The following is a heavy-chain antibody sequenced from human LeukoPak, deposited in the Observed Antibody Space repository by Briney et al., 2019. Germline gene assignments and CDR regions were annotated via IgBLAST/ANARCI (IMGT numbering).Heavy chain of an antibody. J-gene: IGHJ4*02. CDR1: GFTFNTYG. D-gene: IGHD3-10*01. V-gene: IGHV3-23*01. Sequence: GGTLRLSCAASGFTFNTYGMSWVRQAPGKGLEWVSGISGSGGATYYADSVKGRFTISRDDPHNTLYLQMNSLRAEDTAVYFCARGGVDYYGSGTYYLMYYFDYWGQGALVTVSS. CDR3: ARGGVDYYGSGTYYLMYYFDY. CDR2: ISGSGGAT.